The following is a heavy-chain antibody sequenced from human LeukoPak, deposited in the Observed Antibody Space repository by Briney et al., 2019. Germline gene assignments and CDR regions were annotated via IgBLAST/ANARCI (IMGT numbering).Heavy chain of an antibody. Sequence: ASVKVSCKASGYTFTSYGISWVRQAPGQGLEWMGWISAYNGNTNYAQRLQGRVTMTTDTSTSTAYMELRSLRSDDTAVSYCARTYSSGWYSGYWGQGTLVTVSS. CDR1: GYTFTSYG. CDR3: ARTYSSGWYSGY. D-gene: IGHD6-19*01. V-gene: IGHV1-18*01. J-gene: IGHJ4*02. CDR2: ISAYNGNT.